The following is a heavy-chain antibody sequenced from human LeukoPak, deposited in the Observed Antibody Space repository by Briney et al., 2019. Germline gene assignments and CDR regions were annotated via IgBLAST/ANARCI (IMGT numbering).Heavy chain of an antibody. CDR3: ARGGRGSGDYYYYYGMDV. CDR2: IYSSGST. CDR1: GASIRTYY. Sequence: SETLSLICTVSGASIRTYYWNWIRQPAGKGLEWIGRIYSSGSTNYNPSLKSRVTMSVDTSKNQFSLQLNSVTAADTAVYYCARGGRGSGDYYYYYGMDVWGQGTTVTVS. J-gene: IGHJ6*02. D-gene: IGHD2-15*01. V-gene: IGHV4-4*07.